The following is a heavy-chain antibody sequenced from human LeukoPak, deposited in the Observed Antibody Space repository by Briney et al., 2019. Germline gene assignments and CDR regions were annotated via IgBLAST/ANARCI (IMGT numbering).Heavy chain of an antibody. CDR2: ISYDGSNK. J-gene: IGHJ4*02. CDR3: ARGGWGTAAAGLIYVFDY. CDR1: GFTFSSYG. V-gene: IGHV3-30*03. Sequence: PGGSLRLSCAASGFTFSSYGMHWVRQAPGKGLEWVAVISYDGSNKYYADSVKGRFTISRDNSKKMLYLQMNSLRAEDTAVYYCARGGWGTAAAGLIYVFDYWGQGTLVTVSS. D-gene: IGHD6-13*01.